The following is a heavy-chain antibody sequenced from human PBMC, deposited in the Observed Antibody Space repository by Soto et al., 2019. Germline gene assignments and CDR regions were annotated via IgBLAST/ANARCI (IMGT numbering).Heavy chain of an antibody. CDR3: ARDLIRSTSSFLRPYDYFGMDV. J-gene: IGHJ6*02. D-gene: IGHD2-2*01. V-gene: IGHV3-48*03. Sequence: GSLRLSCAASGFTFSTYEMNWVRQAPGKGLEWVSYISSSGLTIYYSDSVKGRFTISRDDAKNSLYLQMNSLRAEDTAVYYCARDLIRSTSSFLRPYDYFGMDVWGQGTTVTVSS. CDR2: ISSSGLTI. CDR1: GFTFSTYE.